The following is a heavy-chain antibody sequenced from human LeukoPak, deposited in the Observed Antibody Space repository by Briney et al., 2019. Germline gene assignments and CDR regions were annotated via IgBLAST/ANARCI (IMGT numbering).Heavy chain of an antibody. V-gene: IGHV3-33*01. CDR3: ARDRGGDGYSGSDY. D-gene: IGHD5-24*01. Sequence: PGRSLRLSCSASGFTFSSFGMHWVRQAPGKGLEWVTVIWYDGSKKYYADSVKGRFSISRDNGNNTLYLQVNSLRDEDTATYYCARDRGGDGYSGSDYWGQGTLVTVSS. CDR2: IWYDGSKK. J-gene: IGHJ4*02. CDR1: GFTFSSFG.